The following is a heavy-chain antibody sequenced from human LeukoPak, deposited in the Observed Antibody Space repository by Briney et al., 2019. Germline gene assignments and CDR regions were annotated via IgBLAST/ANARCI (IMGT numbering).Heavy chain of an antibody. CDR1: GLAFSNYW. Sequence: QPGGSLRLSCAGSGLAFSNYWMHWVRQAPGKGLVWVSRINSDGSTKNYADSVKGRFTISRDNAKNTLYLQMNSLRVEDTAVYYCAKVGATGAGAYYFDYWGQGTLVAVSS. CDR2: INSDGSTK. J-gene: IGHJ4*02. D-gene: IGHD1-26*01. V-gene: IGHV3-74*01. CDR3: AKVGATGAGAYYFDY.